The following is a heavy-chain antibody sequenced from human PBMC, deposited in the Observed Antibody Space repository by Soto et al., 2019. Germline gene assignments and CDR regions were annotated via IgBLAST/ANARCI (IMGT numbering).Heavy chain of an antibody. CDR1: GFTFSSYA. CDR3: AKIGPTHDFWSGYYDNWFDP. V-gene: IGHV3-23*01. CDR2: ISGSGGST. Sequence: GGSLRLSCAASGFTFSSYAMSWVRQAPGKGLEWVSAISGSGGSTYYADSVKGRFTISRDNSKNTLYLQMNSLRAEDTAVYYCAKIGPTHDFWSGYYDNWFDPWGQGTLVTVSS. J-gene: IGHJ5*02. D-gene: IGHD3-3*01.